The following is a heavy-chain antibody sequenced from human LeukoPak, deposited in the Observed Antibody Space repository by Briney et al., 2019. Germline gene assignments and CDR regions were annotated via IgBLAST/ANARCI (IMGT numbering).Heavy chain of an antibody. V-gene: IGHV1-18*01. J-gene: IGHJ4*02. CDR1: GYAFSRYG. CDR3: ARDGGGDSWGYFDC. D-gene: IGHD2-21*02. Sequence: GGSVKVSCKASGYAFSRYGISWVRQAPGQGLEGMGWISAYNGNRNSAQKFQGRVTMTTDTSTSTVYMELRSLRSDDTAVYYCARDGGGDSWGYFDCWGQGTLVTVSS. CDR2: ISAYNGNR.